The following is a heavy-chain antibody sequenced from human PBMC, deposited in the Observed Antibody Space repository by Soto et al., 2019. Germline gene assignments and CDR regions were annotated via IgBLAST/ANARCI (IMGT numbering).Heavy chain of an antibody. J-gene: IGHJ4*02. CDR2: MFYGVST. Sequence: SETLSLTCTVSGSSINSSGYYWVWIRQPPGKGLEWIGSMFYGVSTYYNPSLKSRVTVSVDTSKNQFSLNLRSVTAADTAVYYCARLPSRHLVDYWGQGTLVTVSS. V-gene: IGHV4-39*01. CDR1: GSSINSSGYY. D-gene: IGHD3-3*02. CDR3: ARLPSRHLVDY.